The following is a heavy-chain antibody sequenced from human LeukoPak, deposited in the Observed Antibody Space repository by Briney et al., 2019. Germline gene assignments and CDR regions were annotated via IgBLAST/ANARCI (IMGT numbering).Heavy chain of an antibody. V-gene: IGHV4-31*03. D-gene: IGHD3-3*01. CDR1: GGSISSGGYY. CDR2: IYYSGST. J-gene: IGHJ4*02. CDR3: ARDADDQPFV. Sequence: SETLSLTCTVSGGSISSGGYYWSWIRQHPGKGLEWIGYIYYSGSTYYNPSLKSRVTISVDTSKNQFSLKLSSVTAADTAVYYCARDADDQPFVWGQGTLVTVSS.